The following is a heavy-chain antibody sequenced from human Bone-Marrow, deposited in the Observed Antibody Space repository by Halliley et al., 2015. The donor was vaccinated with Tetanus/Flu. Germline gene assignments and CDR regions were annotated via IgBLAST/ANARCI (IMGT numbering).Heavy chain of an antibody. CDR2: IFYTERT. CDR3: ARVSIVEGYNMDV. Sequence: FIGYIFYTERTNYNPSLRGRVTISVDTSKNQFSLRLRSVTAADTAVYYCARVSIVEGYNMDVWGQGTTVTVSS. D-gene: IGHD2-15*01. J-gene: IGHJ6*02. V-gene: IGHV4-59*01.